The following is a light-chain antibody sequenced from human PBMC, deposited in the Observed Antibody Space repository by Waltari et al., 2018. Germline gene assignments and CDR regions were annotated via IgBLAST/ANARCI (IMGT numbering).Light chain of an antibody. CDR3: QQRSHWPMYT. CDR2: DTS. Sequence: EIVLTQSPATLSLSPGDRATLSCRASEGIASPLVWYQQKPGQPPRILIYDTSNRAAGIPARFSGSGSGTDFSLTISSLEPEDFVVYYCQQRSHWPMYTFGQGTTLEIK. CDR1: EGIASP. J-gene: IGKJ2*01. V-gene: IGKV3D-11*01.